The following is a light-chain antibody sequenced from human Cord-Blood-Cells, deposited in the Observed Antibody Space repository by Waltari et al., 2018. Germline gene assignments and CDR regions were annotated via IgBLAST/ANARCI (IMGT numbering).Light chain of an antibody. CDR3: QQYYSTPWT. CDR2: WAS. CDR1: QSVLYSSNNKNY. V-gene: IGKV4-1*01. J-gene: IGKJ1*01. Sequence: DIVMTQSPDSLAVSLGESATINCKSSQSVLYSSNNKNYLAWYQQKPGLPPKLLIYWASTRESVVPDRFSGSGSGTDFTLTISSLQAEDVAVYYCQQYYSTPWTFGQGTKVEIK.